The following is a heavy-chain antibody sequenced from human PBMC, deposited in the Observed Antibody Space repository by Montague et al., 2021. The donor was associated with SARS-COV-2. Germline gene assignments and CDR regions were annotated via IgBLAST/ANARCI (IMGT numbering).Heavy chain of an antibody. J-gene: IGHJ6*02. D-gene: IGHD3-10*01. CDR1: GFIFSNSA. Sequence: SLRISCAASGFIFSNSAMNWVRQAPGKGLEWVSGSSGSDGGTHYADSVKGRFTISRDNSKNVLYLQMNSLRAEDTALYYCAKDSYYYGLGYGMDVWGQGTTVTVSS. CDR3: AKDSYYYGLGYGMDV. V-gene: IGHV3-23*01. CDR2: SSGSDGGT.